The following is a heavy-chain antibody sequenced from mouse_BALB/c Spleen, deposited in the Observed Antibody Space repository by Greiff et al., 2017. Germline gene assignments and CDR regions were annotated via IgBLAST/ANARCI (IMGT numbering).Heavy chain of an antibody. CDR2: INPSTGFT. CDR1: GYTFTSYC. V-gene: IGHV1-7*01. D-gene: IGHD1-2*01. Sequence: VQLQQSGAELVKPGASVKMSCKASGYTFTSYCMHWVKQRPGQGLEWIGYINPSTGFTEYNQKFKDKATLTADKSSSTASMQLSSLTSEDSAVYYCAGWGTAAPFADWGQGTLVTVSA. J-gene: IGHJ3*01. CDR3: AGWGTAAPFAD.